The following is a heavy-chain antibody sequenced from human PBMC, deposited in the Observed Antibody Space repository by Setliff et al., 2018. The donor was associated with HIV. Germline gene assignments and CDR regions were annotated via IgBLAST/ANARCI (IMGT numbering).Heavy chain of an antibody. CDR2: MYYSGST. V-gene: IGHV4-39*01. CDR1: GDSISSSNYY. J-gene: IGHJ3*01. Sequence: SEILSLTCIVSGDSISSSNYYWGWIRQPPGKGLEWIGTMYYSGSTYYNPSLMSRVTIFVDTSKNQLSLKLTSGTAADTAVYYCARWGGDRDADRDADYYSDRLTGMDAFDVWGQGTLVTVSS. D-gene: IGHD3-22*01. CDR3: ARWGGDRDADRDADYYSDRLTGMDAFDV.